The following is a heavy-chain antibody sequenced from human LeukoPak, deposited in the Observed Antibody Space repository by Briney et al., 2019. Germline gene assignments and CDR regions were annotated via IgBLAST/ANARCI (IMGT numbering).Heavy chain of an antibody. CDR2: IIPIFGTA. Sequence: EASVKVSCKASGGTFSSYAISWVRQAPGQGLEWMGGIIPIFGTANYAQKLQGRVTITADKSTSTAYMELSSLRSEDTAVYYCARRSRIAVAGYYYYYMDVWGKGTTVTVSS. CDR1: GGTFSSYA. J-gene: IGHJ6*03. V-gene: IGHV1-69*06. CDR3: ARRSRIAVAGYYYYYMDV. D-gene: IGHD6-19*01.